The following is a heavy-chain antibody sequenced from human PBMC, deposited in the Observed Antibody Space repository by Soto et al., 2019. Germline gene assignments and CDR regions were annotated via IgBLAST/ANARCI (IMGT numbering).Heavy chain of an antibody. V-gene: IGHV3-74*01. D-gene: IGHD2-2*01. J-gene: IGHJ4*02. Sequence: DVQLVESGGGLVQPGGSLRLSCAASGFTFSNSWMQWVRQVSGKGLEWVSRINADGTSTSYADSVKGRFTISRDNAKNTLYLHVNSLRAEDTAVYYCVKVLARGVGVPRFYFDSWGQGALVTVSS. CDR2: INADGTST. CDR1: GFTFSNSW. CDR3: VKVLARGVGVPRFYFDS.